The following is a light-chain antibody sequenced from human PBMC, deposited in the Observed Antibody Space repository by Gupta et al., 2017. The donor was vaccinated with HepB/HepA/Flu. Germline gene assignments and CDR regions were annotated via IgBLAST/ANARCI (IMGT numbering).Light chain of an antibody. CDR2: NDY. CDR3: SSWDHSQNGVV. CDR1: STNIGRVT. V-gene: IGLV1-44*01. J-gene: IGLJ3*02. Sequence: QAVLTQPPSTPGTPGQTVTISCSGSSTNIGRVTVNWYQHRPGTAPKLLIYNDYQRPSGVPDRFSGSKSGTSASLTIIGLQSGDEAYYYCSSWDHSQNGVVFGGGTTLTVL.